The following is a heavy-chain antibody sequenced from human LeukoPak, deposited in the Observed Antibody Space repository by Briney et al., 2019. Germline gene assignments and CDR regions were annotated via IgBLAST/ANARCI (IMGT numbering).Heavy chain of an antibody. CDR3: ATDTRYSSSPDY. D-gene: IGHD6-6*01. CDR2: FDPEDGET. CDR1: GYALTELS. V-gene: IGHV1-24*01. J-gene: IGHJ4*02. Sequence: ASVKVSCKVSGYALTELSMHWVRQAPGKGLEWMGGFDPEDGETIYAQKFQGRVTMTEDTSTDTAYMELSSLRSEDTAVYYCATDTRYSSSPDYWGQGTLVTVSS.